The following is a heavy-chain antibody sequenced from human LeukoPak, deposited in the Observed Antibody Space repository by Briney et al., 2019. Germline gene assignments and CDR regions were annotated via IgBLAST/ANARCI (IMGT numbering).Heavy chain of an antibody. CDR2: INHSGST. V-gene: IGHV4-34*01. Sequence: SETLSLTCAVYGGSFSGYYWGWIRQPPGKGLEWIGEINHSGSTNYNPSLKSRVTISVDTSKNQFSLKLSSVTAADTAVYYCARSSFSGWSYYYYYYMDVWGKGTTVTVSS. J-gene: IGHJ6*03. CDR3: ARSSFSGWSYYYYYYMDV. D-gene: IGHD6-19*01. CDR1: GGSFSGYY.